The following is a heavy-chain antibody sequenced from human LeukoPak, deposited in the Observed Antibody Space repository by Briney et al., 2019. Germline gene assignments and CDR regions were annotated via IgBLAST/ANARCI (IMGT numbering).Heavy chain of an antibody. D-gene: IGHD3-22*01. J-gene: IGHJ5*02. CDR3: AREAVLIRYYYDSSGYVGFWFDP. Sequence: ASVKVSCKASGYDFINYGISWVRQAPGQGLEWMGWRSIYNGNTDYKLQGRVTMTTDTSTSTAYMELRSLRSEDTAVYYCAREAVLIRYYYDSSGYVGFWFDPWGQGTLVTVSS. CDR2: RSIYNGNT. CDR1: GYDFINYG. V-gene: IGHV1-18*01.